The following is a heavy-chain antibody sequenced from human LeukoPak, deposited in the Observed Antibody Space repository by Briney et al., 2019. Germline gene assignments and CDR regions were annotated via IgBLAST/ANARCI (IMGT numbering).Heavy chain of an antibody. D-gene: IGHD6-13*01. CDR3: ARDSSSSWFSKFDP. CDR2: ISAYNGNT. J-gene: IGHJ5*02. CDR1: GYTFTSYG. Sequence: ASVKVSCKASGYTFTSYGISRVRQAPGQGLEWMGWISAYNGNTNYAQKLQGRVTMTTDTSTSTAYMELRSLRSDDTAVYYCARDSSSSWFSKFDPWGQGTLVTVSS. V-gene: IGHV1-18*04.